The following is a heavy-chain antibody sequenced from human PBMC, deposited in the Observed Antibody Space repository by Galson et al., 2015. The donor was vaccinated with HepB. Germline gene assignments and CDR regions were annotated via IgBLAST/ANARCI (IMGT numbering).Heavy chain of an antibody. CDR3: AKEYCSSTSCYGGFDY. V-gene: IGHV3-23*01. CDR1: GFTFNSYA. J-gene: IGHJ4*02. CDR2: ISGSGGTT. Sequence: SLRLSCAASGFTFNSYAMSWVRQTPGKGLEWVSAISGSGGTTYYADSVKGRFTISRDNSKNTLHLQMNSLGAEDTAVYYCAKEYCSSTSCYGGFDYWGQGTLVTVSS. D-gene: IGHD2-2*01.